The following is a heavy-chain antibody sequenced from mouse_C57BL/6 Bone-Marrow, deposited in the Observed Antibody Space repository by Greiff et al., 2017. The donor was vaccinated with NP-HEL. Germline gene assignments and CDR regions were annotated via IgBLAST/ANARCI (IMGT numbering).Heavy chain of an antibody. J-gene: IGHJ3*01. Sequence: VQLQQSGAELVRPGASVKLSCTASGFNIKDDYMHWVKQRPEQGLEWIGWIDPENGDTEYASKFQGKATITVDTSSNTAYLQLSSLTSEDTAVYYCTASEYYGNDHGFAYWGQGTLVTVSA. CDR3: TASEYYGNDHGFAY. V-gene: IGHV14-4*01. CDR2: IDPENGDT. D-gene: IGHD2-2*01. CDR1: GFNIKDDY.